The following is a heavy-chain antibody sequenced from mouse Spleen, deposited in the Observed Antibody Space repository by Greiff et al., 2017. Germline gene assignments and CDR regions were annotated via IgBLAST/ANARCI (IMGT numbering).Heavy chain of an antibody. D-gene: IGHD1-1*01. CDR3: ARDGSSLFDY. Sequence: VQLQQPGAELVKPGASVKLSCKASGYTFTSYWMHWVKQRPGQGLEWIGRIDPNSGGTKYNEKFKCKATLTVDKPSSTAYMQLSSLTSEDSAVYDCARDGSSLFDYWGQGTTLTGSA. CDR2: IDPNSGGT. CDR1: GYTFTSYW. V-gene: IGHV1-72*01. J-gene: IGHJ2*01.